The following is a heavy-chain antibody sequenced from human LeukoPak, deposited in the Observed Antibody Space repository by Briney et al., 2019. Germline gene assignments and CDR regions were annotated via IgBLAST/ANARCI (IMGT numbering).Heavy chain of an antibody. D-gene: IGHD6-13*01. CDR3: ARVARIAGDFDY. CDR1: GYTFTGYY. Sequence: ASVKVSCKASGYTFTGYYMHWVRQAPGQGLEWMGWINPNSGGTNYAQKFQGRVTMTRDTSISTAYMELSSLRSEDTAVYYCARVARIAGDFDYWGQGTLVTVSS. V-gene: IGHV1-2*02. J-gene: IGHJ4*02. CDR2: INPNSGGT.